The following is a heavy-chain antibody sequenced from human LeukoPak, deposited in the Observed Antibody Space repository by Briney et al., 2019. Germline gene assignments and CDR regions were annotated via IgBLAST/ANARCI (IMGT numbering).Heavy chain of an antibody. Sequence: PSETLSLTCAVYDESFSDFHLNWIRQPPGKGLEWIGEINHSGRVNYNPSLKSRVSMSVQKSRNNFSLRLNSVTAADTAVYYCARAQKYDFSSGPIDQWGQGTQVTVSS. CDR2: INHSGRV. J-gene: IGHJ4*02. V-gene: IGHV4-34*01. CDR3: ARAQKYDFSSGPIDQ. CDR1: DESFSDFH. D-gene: IGHD3-3*01.